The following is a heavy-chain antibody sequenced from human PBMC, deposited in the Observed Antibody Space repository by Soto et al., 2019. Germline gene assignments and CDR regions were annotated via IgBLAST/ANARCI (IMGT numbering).Heavy chain of an antibody. V-gene: IGHV3-23*01. CDR3: AKDHWGSY. CDR1: GFTFSTYA. J-gene: IGHJ4*02. Sequence: GGSLRLSCVASGFTFSTYAMSWVRQAPGKGLEWVSAISASGGSTYYADSVKGRFTISRDNSKSTLYLQMNSLRAEDTALYYCAKDHWGSYSGQGTLVTVSS. CDR2: ISASGGST. D-gene: IGHD3-16*01.